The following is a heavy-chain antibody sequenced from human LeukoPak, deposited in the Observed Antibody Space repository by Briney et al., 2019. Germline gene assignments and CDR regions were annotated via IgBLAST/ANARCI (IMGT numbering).Heavy chain of an antibody. CDR3: ARLNGDCSGGSCYYYYGMDV. D-gene: IGHD2-15*01. Sequence: PSETLSLTCTVSGGSISSSSYYWSWIRQHPGKGLEWIGSIYYSGSTYYNPSLKSRVTISVDTSKNQFSLKLSSVTAADTAVYYCARLNGDCSGGSCYYYYGMDVWGQGTTVTVSS. CDR2: IYYSGST. V-gene: IGHV4-39*01. J-gene: IGHJ6*02. CDR1: GGSISSSSYY.